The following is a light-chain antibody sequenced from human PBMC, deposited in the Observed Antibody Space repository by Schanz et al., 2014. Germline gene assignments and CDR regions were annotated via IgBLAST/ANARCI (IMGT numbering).Light chain of an antibody. Sequence: EIVLTQSPGTLSLSRGERATLSCRASQNVRLNDLAWYQHKPGQAPRLLIYGAYNRATGIPDRFSGSGSGTDFTLTISRLEPEDFAVYYCQQYGSSPPITFGQGTRLEIK. J-gene: IGKJ5*01. V-gene: IGKV3-20*01. CDR2: GAY. CDR1: QNVRLND. CDR3: QQYGSSPPIT.